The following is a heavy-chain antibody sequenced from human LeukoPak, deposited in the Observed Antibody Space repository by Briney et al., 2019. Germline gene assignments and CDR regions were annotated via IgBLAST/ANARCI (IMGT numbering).Heavy chain of an antibody. Sequence: GGSLRLSCAASGFTFSSYSMSWVRQAPGKGLEWVSSISSSSSYIYYADSVKGRFTISRDNAKNSLYLQMNSLRAEDTAVYYCAGPGGVSSSSFDYWGQGTLVTVSS. CDR1: GFTFSSYS. CDR3: AGPGGVSSSSFDY. CDR2: ISSSSSYI. V-gene: IGHV3-21*01. J-gene: IGHJ4*02. D-gene: IGHD6-6*01.